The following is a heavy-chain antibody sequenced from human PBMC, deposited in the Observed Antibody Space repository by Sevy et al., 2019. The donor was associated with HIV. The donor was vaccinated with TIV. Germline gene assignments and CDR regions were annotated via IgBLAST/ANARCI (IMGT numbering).Heavy chain of an antibody. D-gene: IGHD3-22*01. Sequence: ASVKVSCKVSGYTLTQLSMHWVRQVPGKGLEWMGSFDPEDDETIYAQMFQGRVTMTEDTSTDTAYMELSGLRSEDTAVYYCATTKDYYENSGDPFDYWGQGTLVTVSS. V-gene: IGHV1-24*01. J-gene: IGHJ4*02. CDR2: FDPEDDET. CDR1: GYTLTQLS. CDR3: ATTKDYYENSGDPFDY.